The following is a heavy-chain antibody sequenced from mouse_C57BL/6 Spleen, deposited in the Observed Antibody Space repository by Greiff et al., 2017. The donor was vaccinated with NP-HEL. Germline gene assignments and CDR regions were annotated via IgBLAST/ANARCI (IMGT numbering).Heavy chain of an antibody. CDR1: GYTFTNYW. CDR2: IYPGGGYP. J-gene: IGHJ4*01. Sequence: QVQLPQSGAELVRPGTSVKMSCKASGYTFTNYWIGWAKQRPGHGLEWIGDIYPGGGYPNYNEKFKGKATLTADKSSSTAYMQFSSLTSEDSAIYYCARRPGENYAMDYWGQGTSVTVSS. CDR3: ARRPGENYAMDY. V-gene: IGHV1-63*01. D-gene: IGHD4-1*01.